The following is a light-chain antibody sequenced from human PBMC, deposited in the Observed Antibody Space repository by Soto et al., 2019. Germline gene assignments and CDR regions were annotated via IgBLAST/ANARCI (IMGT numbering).Light chain of an antibody. V-gene: IGKV1-9*01. CDR2: GAS. CDR1: QGISSI. J-gene: IGKJ3*01. CDR3: QQLNSFPIP. Sequence: IQLTQSPSSLSASVGDRVTITCRASQGISSILAWYQQKPGKAPKLLIYGASTLQSGVPSRFRGSGSGTDFTLTIGSLQPEDFATYYCQQLNSFPIPFGPGTKVDIK.